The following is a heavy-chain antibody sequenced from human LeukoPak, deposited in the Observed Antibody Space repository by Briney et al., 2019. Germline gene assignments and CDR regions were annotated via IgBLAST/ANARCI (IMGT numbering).Heavy chain of an antibody. J-gene: IGHJ3*02. CDR3: ARSQSQGAFDI. Sequence: GESLKISCKGSGYRFTSYWMGWGRQMPGKGLEWVGIIYPGDSDTRYSPSFQGQFTISADKSISTAYLQWSSLKASDTAMYYCARSQSQGAFDIWGQGTMVTVSS. CDR1: GYRFTSYW. CDR2: IYPGDSDT. V-gene: IGHV5-51*01.